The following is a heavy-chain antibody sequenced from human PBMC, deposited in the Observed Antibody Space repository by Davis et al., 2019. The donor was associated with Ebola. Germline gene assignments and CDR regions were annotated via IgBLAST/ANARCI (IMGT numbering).Heavy chain of an antibody. CDR2: INAGNGNT. CDR1: GYTFTSYA. J-gene: IGHJ4*02. CDR3: ARSYDFWSGYLLDY. Sequence: ASVKVSCKASGYTFTSYAMHWVRQAPGQRLEWMGWINAGNGNTKYSQKFQGRVTITRDTSASTAYMELSSLRSKDTAVYYCARSYDFWSGYLLDYWGQGTLVTVSS. D-gene: IGHD3-3*01. V-gene: IGHV1-3*01.